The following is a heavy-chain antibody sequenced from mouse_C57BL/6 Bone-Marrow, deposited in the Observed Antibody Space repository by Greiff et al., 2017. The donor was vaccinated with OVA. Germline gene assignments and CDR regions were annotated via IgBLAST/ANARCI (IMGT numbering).Heavy chain of an antibody. Sequence: QVQLQQSGPELVKPGASVKISCKASGYAFSSSWMSWVKQRPGKGLEWIGRIYPGDGDTNYNGKFKGKATLTADKSSSTAYMQLSSLTSEDSAVYFCARWGITTVVAGGGYYFDYWGQGTTLTVSS. V-gene: IGHV1-82*01. CDR1: GYAFSSSW. CDR3: ARWGITTVVAGGGYYFDY. CDR2: IYPGDGDT. D-gene: IGHD1-1*01. J-gene: IGHJ2*01.